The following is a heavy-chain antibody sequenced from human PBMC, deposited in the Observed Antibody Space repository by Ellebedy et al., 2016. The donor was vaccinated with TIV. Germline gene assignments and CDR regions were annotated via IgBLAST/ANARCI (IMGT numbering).Heavy chain of an antibody. CDR1: GASIKTYY. V-gene: IGHV4-59*08. CDR3: AGGQWVQAH. D-gene: IGHD1-26*01. J-gene: IGHJ4*02. CDR2: VFHSGST. Sequence: GSLRLSXTVSGASIKTYYWSWIRQPPGKGLEWFGYVFHSGSTNFNPSLRSRVSMSVDTSKNQFSLELTSVTAADTAVYYCAGGQWVQAHWGQGTLVTVSS.